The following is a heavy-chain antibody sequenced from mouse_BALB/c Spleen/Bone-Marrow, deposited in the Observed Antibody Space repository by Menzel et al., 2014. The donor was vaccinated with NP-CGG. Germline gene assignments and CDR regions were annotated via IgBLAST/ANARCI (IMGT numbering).Heavy chain of an antibody. D-gene: IGHD2-14*01. V-gene: IGHV1-54*01. CDR1: GYAFTYYL. Sequence: QVQLKASGAELVRPGTSVKVSCKASGYAFTYYLIEWIKQRPGQGLEWIGVINPGSGVTNYNEKFKGKATLTADKSSSTAYMQLSSLTSDDSAVYFCARRDYRCDVGPFDYWGQGTTLTVSS. CDR2: INPGSGVT. CDR3: ARRDYRCDVGPFDY. J-gene: IGHJ2*01.